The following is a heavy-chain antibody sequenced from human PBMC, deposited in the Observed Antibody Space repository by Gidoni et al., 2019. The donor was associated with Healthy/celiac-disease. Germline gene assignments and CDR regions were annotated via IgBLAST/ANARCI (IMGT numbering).Heavy chain of an antibody. V-gene: IGHV3-23*01. D-gene: IGHD3-10*01. Sequence: EVQLLESGGGLIQPGGSLRLCCAASGFTFSSYAMSWVRQAPGKGLEWVSAISGSGGSTYYADSVKGRFTISRDNSKNTLYLQMNSLRAEDTAVYYCAKSGQPGYYYYYMDVWGKGTTVTVSS. CDR3: AKSGQPGYYYYYMDV. CDR1: GFTFSSYA. CDR2: ISGSGGST. J-gene: IGHJ6*03.